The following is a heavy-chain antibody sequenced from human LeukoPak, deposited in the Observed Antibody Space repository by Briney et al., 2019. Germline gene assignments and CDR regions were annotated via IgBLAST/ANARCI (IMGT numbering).Heavy chain of an antibody. Sequence: ASVKVSCKASGYTFTGYYMHWVRQAPGQGLEWMGWINPNSGGTNYAQKFQGRVTMTRDTSISTAYMELSRLRSDGTAVYYCARDTGYSSGWDLDYWGQGTLVTVSS. V-gene: IGHV1-2*02. CDR1: GYTFTGYY. D-gene: IGHD6-19*01. CDR3: ARDTGYSSGWDLDY. CDR2: INPNSGGT. J-gene: IGHJ4*02.